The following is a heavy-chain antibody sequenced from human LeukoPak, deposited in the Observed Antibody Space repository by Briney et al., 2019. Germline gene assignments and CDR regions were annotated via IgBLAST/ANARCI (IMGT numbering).Heavy chain of an antibody. CDR3: AREAVRGWLKY. J-gene: IGHJ4*02. V-gene: IGHV4-30-4*01. Sequence: SQTLSLTCTVSGGSISSGAYYWSWIRQPPGKGLEWIGYIYYSGSTYYNPSLKSRVTISVDTSKNQFSLKLSSVTAADTAVYYCAREAVRGWLKYWGQGTLVTVSS. CDR1: GGSISSGAYY. CDR2: IYYSGST. D-gene: IGHD3-10*02.